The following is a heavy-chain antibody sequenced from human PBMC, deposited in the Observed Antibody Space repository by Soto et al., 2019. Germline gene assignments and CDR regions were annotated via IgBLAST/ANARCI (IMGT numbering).Heavy chain of an antibody. CDR3: AREGGESSDGLYYFDS. J-gene: IGHJ4*02. V-gene: IGHV4-30-4*01. D-gene: IGHD3-16*01. Sequence: SETLSLTCTVSGGSTSSDNYWSWIRQPPGKGLEWIGHIYDSWNTDYNPSLKRRLAISIDTSKNQFSLKLSSVTAAETAVYFCAREGGESSDGLYYFDSWGQGSLVTVSS. CDR1: GGSTSSDNY. CDR2: IYDSWNT.